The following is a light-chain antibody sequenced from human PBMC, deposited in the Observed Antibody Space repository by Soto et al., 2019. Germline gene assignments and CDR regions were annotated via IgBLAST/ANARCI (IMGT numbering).Light chain of an antibody. J-gene: IGKJ5*01. CDR2: EAS. V-gene: IGKV1-9*01. Sequence: DIPFTQSSSPPSASLGDRVPNPFRASHDISTFLAWYQQKPGKAPKLLIYEASTLQSGVPSRFSGSGSGTEFTLTISGLLPEDFAAYHCQQLYTLPFTFGQGTRLEIK. CDR3: QQLYTLPFT. CDR1: HDISTF.